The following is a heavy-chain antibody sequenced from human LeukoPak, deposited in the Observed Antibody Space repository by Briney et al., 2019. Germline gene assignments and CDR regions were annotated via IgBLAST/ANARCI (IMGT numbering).Heavy chain of an antibody. Sequence: PGGSLRLSCAASGFTFSSYSMNWVRQAPGKGLEWVSYISSSSSTIYYADSVKGRFTISRDNAKNSLYLQMNSLRAEDTAVYYCASSRYCSGGSCCPNWFDPWGQGTLVTVSS. J-gene: IGHJ5*02. CDR3: ASSRYCSGGSCCPNWFDP. CDR2: ISSSSSTI. V-gene: IGHV3-48*01. D-gene: IGHD2-15*01. CDR1: GFTFSSYS.